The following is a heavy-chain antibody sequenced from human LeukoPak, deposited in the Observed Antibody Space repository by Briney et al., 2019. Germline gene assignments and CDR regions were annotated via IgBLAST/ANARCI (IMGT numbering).Heavy chain of an antibody. Sequence: PSETLSLTCTVSGGSIRNSNFYWGWIRQSPGKGLEWLGSIFYDGSSDYNPSLKSRVTMSVDTSKNQLSLKVISVTAADTAVYYCARGVIAAGGNDFDYWGQGTLVTVSS. D-gene: IGHD6-13*01. CDR3: ARGVIAAGGNDFDY. J-gene: IGHJ4*02. CDR1: GGSIRNSNFY. CDR2: IFYDGSS. V-gene: IGHV4-39*07.